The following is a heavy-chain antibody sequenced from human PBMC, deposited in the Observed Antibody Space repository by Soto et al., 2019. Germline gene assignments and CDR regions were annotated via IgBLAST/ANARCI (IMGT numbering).Heavy chain of an antibody. CDR2: TSNNGNT. CDR1: GFPFNTYA. CDR3: AKDLRPGLIVPTKSGFDP. D-gene: IGHD2-21*01. Sequence: PGGSLRLSCEASGFPFNTYAMTWFRQVPGMGLEWVSTTSNNGNTDFAESVRGRFTVSRDNSKNILYLQMTNLRVEDAAIYFYAKDLRPGLIVPTKSGFDPWGQGTLVTVSS. V-gene: IGHV3-23*01. J-gene: IGHJ5*02.